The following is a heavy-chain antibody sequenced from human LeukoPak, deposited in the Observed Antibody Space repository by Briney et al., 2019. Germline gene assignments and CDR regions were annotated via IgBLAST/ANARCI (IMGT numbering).Heavy chain of an antibody. CDR1: GFIFSAYG. Sequence: EPGGSLRLSCAASGFIFSAYGMHWVRQPPGKGLEWLAVIWYDGSSKYYADSVKGRFTISRDNSKNTLYMQMNNLRVEDTAVYFCARDNRYTGNYLDAFDIWGQGTLVTVSP. J-gene: IGHJ3*02. CDR2: IWYDGSSK. CDR3: ARDNRYTGNYLDAFDI. V-gene: IGHV3-33*01. D-gene: IGHD3-16*02.